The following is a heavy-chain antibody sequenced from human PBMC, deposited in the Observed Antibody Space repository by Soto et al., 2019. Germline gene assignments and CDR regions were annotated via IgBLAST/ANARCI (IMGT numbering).Heavy chain of an antibody. CDR2: MNPNSGNT. CDR3: ARARRGYCSSTSCYVHYYYYMDV. Sequence: GASVKVSCKASGYTFTSYDINWVRQATGQGLEWMGWMNPNSGNTGYAQKFQGRVTMTRNTSISTAYMELSSLRSEDTAVYYCARARRGYCSSTSCYVHYYYYMDVWGKGTTVTVSS. CDR1: GYTFTSYD. V-gene: IGHV1-8*01. J-gene: IGHJ6*03. D-gene: IGHD2-2*01.